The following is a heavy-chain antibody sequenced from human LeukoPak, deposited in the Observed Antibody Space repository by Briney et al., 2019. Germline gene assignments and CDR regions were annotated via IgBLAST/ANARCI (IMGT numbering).Heavy chain of an antibody. CDR2: IYYSGSS. CDR1: GGSINGYS. D-gene: IGHD6-19*01. J-gene: IGHJ4*02. V-gene: IGHV4-59*12. Sequence: SETLSLTCTVSGGSINGYSWSWIRQPPGNGLEWIGNIYYSGSSKYNPSLRSRVTMSVDTSKNKFSLKVNSVTAADTAVYYCARVGSGWSFDYWGQGTLVTVSS. CDR3: ARVGSGWSFDY.